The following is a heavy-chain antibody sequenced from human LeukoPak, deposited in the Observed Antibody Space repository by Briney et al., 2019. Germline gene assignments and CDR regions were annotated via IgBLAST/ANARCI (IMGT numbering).Heavy chain of an antibody. CDR3: ARDRYDSSAYYYADYMDV. CDR1: DYTSTSYG. D-gene: IGHD3-22*01. CDR2: LSAYNGNT. Sequence: ASVKVSRKASDYTSTSYGISWVRQAPGQGLEWMGWLSAYNGNTNYAQKLQGRVTMTTDTSTSTAYMELRGLRSDDTAVYYCARDRYDSSAYYYADYMDVWGKGTTVTVSS. V-gene: IGHV1-18*01. J-gene: IGHJ6*03.